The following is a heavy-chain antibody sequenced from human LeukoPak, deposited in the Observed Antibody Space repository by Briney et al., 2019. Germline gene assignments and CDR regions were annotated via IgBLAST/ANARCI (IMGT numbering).Heavy chain of an antibody. CDR3: ARSGGSGPGTTMYFDY. CDR2: IYTSGST. J-gene: IGHJ4*02. CDR1: GGSISSYY. V-gene: IGHV4-4*07. D-gene: IGHD3-3*01. Sequence: SETLSLTCTVSGGSISSYYWSWIRQPAGKGLEWIGRIYTSGSTNYNPSLKSRVTMSVDTSKNQFSLKLSSVTAADTAVYYCARSGGSGPGTTMYFDYWGQGTLVTVSS.